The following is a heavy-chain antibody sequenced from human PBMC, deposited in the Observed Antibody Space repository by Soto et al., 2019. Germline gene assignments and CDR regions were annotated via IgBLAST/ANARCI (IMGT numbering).Heavy chain of an antibody. CDR1: GYTFTGYY. J-gene: IGHJ6*02. V-gene: IGHV1-2*04. D-gene: IGHD3-16*02. CDR3: ARPRSSLSYYYYGMDV. CDR2: INPNSGGT. Sequence: QVQLVQSGAEVKKPGASVKVSCKASGYTFTGYYMHWVRQAPGQGLEWMGWINPNSGGTNYAQKFQGWVTMTRDTSISTAYMELSSLRSEDTAVYYCARPRSSLSYYYYGMDVWGQGTTVTVSS.